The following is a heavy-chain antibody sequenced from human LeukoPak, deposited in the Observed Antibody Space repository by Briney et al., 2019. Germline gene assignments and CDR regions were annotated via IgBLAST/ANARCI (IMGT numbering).Heavy chain of an antibody. CDR1: GFTFGDYA. CDR3: TRTKGPDY. Sequence: GGSLRLSCTASGFTFGDYAMTWVRQAPGKGLEWVGVIRSKAYGGTTEYAASVKGRFTISRDDSKSIAYLQMNSLKTEDTAVYYCTRTKGPDYWGQGTLVTVSS. V-gene: IGHV3-49*04. CDR2: IRSKAYGGTT. J-gene: IGHJ4*02.